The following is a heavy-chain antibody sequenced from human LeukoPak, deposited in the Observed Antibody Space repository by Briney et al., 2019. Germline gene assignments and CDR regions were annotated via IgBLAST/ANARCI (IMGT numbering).Heavy chain of an antibody. CDR2: ISAYNGNT. V-gene: IGHV1-18*04. D-gene: IGHD6-13*01. CDR3: ARVAAGTYYYGMDV. J-gene: IGHJ6*04. Sequence: PGASVKVSCKASGYTFTSYGIGWVRQAPGQGLEWMGWISAYNGNTNYAQKLQGRVTMTTDTSTSTAYMELRSLRSDDTAVYYCARVAAGTYYYGMDVWGKGTTVTVSS. CDR1: GYTFTSYG.